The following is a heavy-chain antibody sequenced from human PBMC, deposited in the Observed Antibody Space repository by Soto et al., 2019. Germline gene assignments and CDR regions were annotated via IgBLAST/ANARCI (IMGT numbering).Heavy chain of an antibody. CDR1: GFSFSSFD. J-gene: IGHJ4*02. CDR2: IWYDGSEE. D-gene: IGHD6-13*01. V-gene: IGHV3-33*01. CDR3: ARGYGSSGLDY. Sequence: QVHLVESGGGVVQPGRSLRLSCAVSGFSFSSFDLLWVRQSPGKGPEWVAVIWYDGSEEYYADSVKGRFTISRDNSKETLYMQMSNLREEDTAFYYCARGYGSSGLDYWGQGTLVTVSS.